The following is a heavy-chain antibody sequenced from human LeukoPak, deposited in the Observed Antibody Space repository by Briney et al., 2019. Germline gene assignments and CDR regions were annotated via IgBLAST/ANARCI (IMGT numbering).Heavy chain of an antibody. CDR2: IYYSGST. CDR1: GGSISSGGYY. J-gene: IGHJ5*02. V-gene: IGHV4-31*03. Sequence: SETLSLTCTVSGGSISSGGYYWSWIRQHPGKGLEWIGYIYYSGSTYYNPSLKSRVTISVDTSKNQFSLKLSSVTAADTAVYYCARSGIAARGWFDPWGQGTLVTVSS. D-gene: IGHD6-13*01. CDR3: ARSGIAARGWFDP.